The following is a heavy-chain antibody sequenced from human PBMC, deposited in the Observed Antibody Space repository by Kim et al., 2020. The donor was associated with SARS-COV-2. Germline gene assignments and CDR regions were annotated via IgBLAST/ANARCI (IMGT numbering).Heavy chain of an antibody. CDR1: GFTFDDYA. J-gene: IGHJ6*01. CDR3: AKEMRLGYCSSTSCRFYGMDA. V-gene: IGHV3-9*01. CDR2: ISWNSGSI. D-gene: IGHD2-2*01. Sequence: GGSLRLSCAASGFTFDDYAIHWVRQAPGKGLEWVSGISWNSGSIGYADSVKGRFTISRDNAKNSLYLQMNSLRAEDTALYYCAKEMRLGYCSSTSCRFYGMDAWGQGTTGT.